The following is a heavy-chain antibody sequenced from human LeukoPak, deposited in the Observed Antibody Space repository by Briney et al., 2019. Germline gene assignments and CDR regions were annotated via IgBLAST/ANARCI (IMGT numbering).Heavy chain of an antibody. D-gene: IGHD7-27*01. CDR2: ISSSGSTI. CDR1: GFTFSSYE. CDR3: ARNWGGSDY. Sequence: GGSLRLSCAASGFTFSSYEMNWVRQAPGKGLEWVSYISSSGSTIYYADSVKGRFTISRDNAKNSLFLQMNSLRVEDTAVYYCARNWGGSDYWGQGTLVTVSS. V-gene: IGHV3-48*03. J-gene: IGHJ4*02.